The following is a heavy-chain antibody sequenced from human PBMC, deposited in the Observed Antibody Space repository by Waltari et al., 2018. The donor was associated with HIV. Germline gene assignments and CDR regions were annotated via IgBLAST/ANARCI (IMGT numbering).Heavy chain of an antibody. D-gene: IGHD5-18*01. Sequence: EVQLVESGGDLVQPGGSLRLSCAASGFSFSSYSMNWVRQAPGKGLEWISYISNSGNTMDYADSVKGRFTISRDNAKNSLSLQMHSLRAEDTAVYYCARARGYSYGYEDYWGQGALVTVSS. J-gene: IGHJ4*02. V-gene: IGHV3-48*04. CDR1: GFSFSSYS. CDR2: ISNSGNTM. CDR3: ARARGYSYGYEDY.